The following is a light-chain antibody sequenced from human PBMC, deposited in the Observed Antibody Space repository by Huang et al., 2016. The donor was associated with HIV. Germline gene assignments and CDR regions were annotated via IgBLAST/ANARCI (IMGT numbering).Light chain of an antibody. CDR1: QSVGIY. Sequence: EIVLTQSPGTLSLSPGERATLSCRASQSVGIYVAWYQQKPGQAPRLLSYGASTRVTGIPDRFSGGGSGTDFTLSISRLEPEDFAVYYCQQYERPPDTFGPGTKVNIK. CDR2: GAS. V-gene: IGKV3-20*01. J-gene: IGKJ3*01. CDR3: QQYERPPDT.